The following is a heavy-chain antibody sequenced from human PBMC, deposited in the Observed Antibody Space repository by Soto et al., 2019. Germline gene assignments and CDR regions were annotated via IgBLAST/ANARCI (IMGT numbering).Heavy chain of an antibody. V-gene: IGHV4-34*01. J-gene: IGHJ5*02. CDR3: AREGNINWFDP. D-gene: IGHD4-4*01. Sequence: PSETLSLTCAVYGGSFSGYYWSWIRQPPGKGLEWIGEINHSGSTNYNPSLKSRVTISVDTSKNQFSLKLSSVTAADTAVYYCAREGNINWFDPWGQGTLVTVSS. CDR2: INHSGST. CDR1: GGSFSGYY.